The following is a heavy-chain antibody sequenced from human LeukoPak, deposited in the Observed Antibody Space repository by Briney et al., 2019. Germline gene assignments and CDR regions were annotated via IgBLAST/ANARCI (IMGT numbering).Heavy chain of an antibody. CDR3: ARRSSGSPPYYFDY. Sequence: PGGPLRLSCVASGFPFSSYGMHWVRQAPGKGLEWVASIKQDGSEKYYVDSVKGRFTISRDNAKNTLDLQMNSLRAEDTAVYYCARRSSGSPPYYFDYWGQGTLVTVSS. CDR2: IKQDGSEK. CDR1: GFPFSSYG. J-gene: IGHJ4*02. V-gene: IGHV3-7*01. D-gene: IGHD1-26*01.